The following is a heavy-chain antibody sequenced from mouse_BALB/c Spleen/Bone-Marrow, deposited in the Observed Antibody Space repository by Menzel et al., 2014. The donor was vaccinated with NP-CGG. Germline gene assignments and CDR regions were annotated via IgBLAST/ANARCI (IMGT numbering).Heavy chain of an antibody. Sequence: EVQLQQSGAELVKPGASVKLSCTASGFNIXDTYMHWVKQRPEQGLEWIGRIDPANGNTKYDPKFQGKATITADTSSNTAYLQLSSLTSEDTAVYYCARWEYYAVDYWGQGTSVTVSS. CDR3: ARWEYYAVDY. V-gene: IGHV14-3*02. J-gene: IGHJ4*01. CDR2: IDPANGNT. CDR1: GFNIXDTY. D-gene: IGHD4-1*01.